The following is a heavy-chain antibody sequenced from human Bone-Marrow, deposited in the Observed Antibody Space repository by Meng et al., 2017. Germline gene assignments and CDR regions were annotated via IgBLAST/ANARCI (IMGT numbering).Heavy chain of an antibody. CDR2: IYWNDDK. J-gene: IGHJ2*01. V-gene: IGHV2-5*01. Sequence: SGPTLVKPTQTLTLTCTFSGFSLSTSGVGVGWIRQPPGKALEWLALIYWNDDKRYSPSLKSRLTITKDTSKNQVVLTMTNMHPVDTATYYCAHSYGYVWYFDLWGRGTLVTVSS. D-gene: IGHD5-18*01. CDR3: AHSYGYVWYFDL. CDR1: GFSLSTSGVG.